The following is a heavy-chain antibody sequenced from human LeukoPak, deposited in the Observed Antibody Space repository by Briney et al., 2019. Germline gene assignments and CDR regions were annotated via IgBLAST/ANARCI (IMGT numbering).Heavy chain of an antibody. CDR2: IYSGGST. CDR1: GGSISSYY. J-gene: IGHJ6*02. CDR3: ARDRRLYGMDV. V-gene: IGHV3-53*04. Sequence: ETLSLTCTVSGGSISSYYWSWVRQAPGKGLEWVSVIYSGGSTYYADSVKGRFTISRHNSKNTLYLQMNSLRAEDTAVYYCARDRRLYGMDVWGQGTTVTVSS. D-gene: IGHD6-6*01.